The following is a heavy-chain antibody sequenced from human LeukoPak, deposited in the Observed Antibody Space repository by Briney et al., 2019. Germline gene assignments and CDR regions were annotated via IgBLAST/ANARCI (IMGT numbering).Heavy chain of an antibody. CDR3: TRGEYSFGLTFDP. CDR2: IYYNRSP. J-gene: IGHJ5*02. CDR1: GGSISSYY. Sequence: SETLSLTCTVSGGSISSYYWSWIRQPPGKGLEWLGYIYYNRSPNYNPSLKSRVTISIDTSKNQFSLKLSSVIAADTAVYYCTRGEYSFGLTFDPWGQGTLVTVSS. V-gene: IGHV4-59*01. D-gene: IGHD3-10*01.